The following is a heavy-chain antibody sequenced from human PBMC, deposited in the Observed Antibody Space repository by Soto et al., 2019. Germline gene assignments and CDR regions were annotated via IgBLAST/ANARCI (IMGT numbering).Heavy chain of an antibody. J-gene: IGHJ4*02. V-gene: IGHV4-34*01. D-gene: IGHD3-3*01. CDR3: ARGMSSAPYDFWSGSLDY. CDR2: INHSGST. Sequence: SETLSLTCAVYGGSFSGYYLSWIRQPPGKGLEWIGEINHSGSTNYNPSLKSRVTISVDTSKNQFSLKLSSVTAADTAVYYCARGMSSAPYDFWSGSLDYWGQGTLVTVSS. CDR1: GGSFSGYY.